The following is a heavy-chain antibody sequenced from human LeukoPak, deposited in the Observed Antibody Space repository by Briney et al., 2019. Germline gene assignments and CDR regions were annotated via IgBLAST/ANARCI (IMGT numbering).Heavy chain of an antibody. Sequence: TGRSLRLSCAASGFTFSSYTMHWVRQAPGKGLEWVAVISYDGSNKYYADSVKGRFTISRDNSKNTLYLQMNSLRAEDTAVYYCARDVWEQLWLPGLDYWGQGTLVTVSS. J-gene: IGHJ4*02. CDR1: GFTFSSYT. CDR2: ISYDGSNK. D-gene: IGHD5-18*01. CDR3: ARDVWEQLWLPGLDY. V-gene: IGHV3-30*04.